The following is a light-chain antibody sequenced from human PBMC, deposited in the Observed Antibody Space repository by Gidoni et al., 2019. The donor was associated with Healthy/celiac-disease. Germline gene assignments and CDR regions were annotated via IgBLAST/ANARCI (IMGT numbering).Light chain of an antibody. J-gene: IGKJ2*01. Sequence: DIQMTQSPSSLSASVGDRVTITCRASQNISSYLNWYQQKPGKAPNLLIYAASSLQSGVPSRFSGSGSGTDFTLTISSLQPEDFATYYCQQSYTTPYTFXQXTNLEIK. CDR2: AAS. CDR1: QNISSY. V-gene: IGKV1-39*01. CDR3: QQSYTTPYT.